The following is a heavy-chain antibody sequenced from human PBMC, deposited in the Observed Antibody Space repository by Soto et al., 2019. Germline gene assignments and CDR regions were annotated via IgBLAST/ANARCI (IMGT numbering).Heavy chain of an antibody. J-gene: IGHJ3*02. CDR2: ISHDGSST. D-gene: IGHD6-19*01. CDR3: TSLSLAVAHFAFDI. Sequence: EVQLVESGGGLVQPGGRMRLSCAASGFSFIGLWVHWVRQAAGEGLVWVSRISHDGSSTSYADSVEGRCTNPRDNARNTVYLQMNSLRVEDSAVCSCTSLSLAVAHFAFDIRGQGTMVTVSS. CDR1: GFSFIGLW. V-gene: IGHV3-74*01.